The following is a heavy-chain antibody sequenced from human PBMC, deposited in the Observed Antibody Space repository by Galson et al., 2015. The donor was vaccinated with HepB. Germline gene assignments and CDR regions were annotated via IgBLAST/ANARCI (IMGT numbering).Heavy chain of an antibody. V-gene: IGHV3-21*01. CDR1: GFSFSSYS. CDR3: TRSPDHRYHYYYMDV. Sequence: SLRLSCAAYGFSFSSYSMNWVRQAPGKGLEWVSSISKNSNYIQQVDSVKGRFTIARDNAENSLYLHMDSLRADDTAVYYCTRSPDHRYHYYYMDVWGKGTTVTVSS. CDR2: ISKNSNYI. D-gene: IGHD3-16*02. J-gene: IGHJ6*03.